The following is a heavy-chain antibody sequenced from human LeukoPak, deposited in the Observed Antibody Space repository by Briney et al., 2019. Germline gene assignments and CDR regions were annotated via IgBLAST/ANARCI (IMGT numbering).Heavy chain of an antibody. CDR3: ARVGYDILTGYYLLYFDY. J-gene: IGHJ4*02. D-gene: IGHD3-9*01. Sequence: ASVKVSCKASGYTFTGYYMHWVRQAPGQGLEWMGWINPNSGGTNYAQKFQGRVNMTRDTSISTAYMELSRLRSDDTAVYYCARVGYDILTGYYLLYFDYWGQGTLVTVSS. V-gene: IGHV1-2*02. CDR2: INPNSGGT. CDR1: GYTFTGYY.